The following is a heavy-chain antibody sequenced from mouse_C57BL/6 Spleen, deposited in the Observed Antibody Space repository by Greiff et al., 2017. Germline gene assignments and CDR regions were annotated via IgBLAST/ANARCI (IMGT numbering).Heavy chain of an antibody. CDR2: INPSTGGT. CDR1: GYSFTGYY. CDR3: AGRHDDSSHPYYIDY. D-gene: IGHD1-1*01. J-gene: IGHJ2*01. V-gene: IGHV1-42*01. Sequence: VQLQQSGPELVKPGASVKISCKASGYSFTGYYMNWVKQSPEKSLEWIGEINPSTGGTTYNQKFKAKATLTVDKSSSTAYMQLKSLTSEDSAVYYYAGRHDDSSHPYYIDYWGQGTTLTVSS.